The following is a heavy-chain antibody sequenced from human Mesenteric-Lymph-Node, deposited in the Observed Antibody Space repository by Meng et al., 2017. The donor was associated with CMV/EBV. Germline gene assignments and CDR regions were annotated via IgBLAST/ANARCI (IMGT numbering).Heavy chain of an antibody. D-gene: IGHD3-16*01. CDR1: SGSITSTHYY. CDR2: IYYSGTT. V-gene: IGHV4-39*07. J-gene: IGHJ4*02. CDR3: AIQSGGDHFDY. Sequence: SETLSLTCSVSSGSITSTHYYWGWVRQPPGKGLEWIGSIYYSGTTYYSPSLKSRVTMSIDTSRDPFSLRLSSVTAADTAVYYCAIQSGGDHFDYWGQGTLVTVSS.